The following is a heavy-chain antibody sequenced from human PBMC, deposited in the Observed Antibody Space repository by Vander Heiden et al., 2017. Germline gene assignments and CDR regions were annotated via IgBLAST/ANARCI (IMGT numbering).Heavy chain of an antibody. J-gene: IGHJ1*01. CDR3: ARPGQGLVLPEYFQH. CDR2: ISSSGSTI. D-gene: IGHD6-19*01. Sequence: QVQLVESGGGLVKPGGSLRLSCAASGFTFSYYYMSWIRQAPGKGLEWVSYISSSGSTIYYVVFVKGRFTISRDNAKNSLYLQMNTLRAADTAVYYCARPGQGLVLPEYFQHWGQGTLVTVS. V-gene: IGHV3-11*01. CDR1: GFTFSYYY.